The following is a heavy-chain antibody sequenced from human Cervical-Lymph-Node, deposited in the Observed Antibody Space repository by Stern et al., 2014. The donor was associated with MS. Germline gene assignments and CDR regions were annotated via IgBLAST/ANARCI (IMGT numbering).Heavy chain of an antibody. CDR3: ASGYRYYYGVDV. D-gene: IGHD5-24*01. CDR1: GYTFTSYY. V-gene: IGHV1-46*03. CDR2: INPSGGST. Sequence: QMQLVQSGAEVKKPGASVKVSCKASGYTFTSYYIHWVRQAPGQGLEWMGMINPSGGSTSYAQKFQGRVTMTRDTSTSTLYMELSSLRSEDTAVYYCASGYRYYYGVDVWGQGTTVTVSS. J-gene: IGHJ6*02.